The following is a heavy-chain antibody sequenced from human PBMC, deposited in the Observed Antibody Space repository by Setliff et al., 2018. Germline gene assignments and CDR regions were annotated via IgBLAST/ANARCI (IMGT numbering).Heavy chain of an antibody. Sequence: GGSLRLSCAASGFSFSSYAMSWVRQAPGKGLEWVANIKQDGSEKYYVDSVKGRFTISRDNAKNSLYLQMNSLRAEDTAVYYGAKERHGDYVLDYWGQGTLVTVS. J-gene: IGHJ4*02. CDR2: IKQDGSEK. D-gene: IGHD4-17*01. CDR3: AKERHGDYVLDY. V-gene: IGHV3-7*03. CDR1: GFSFSSYA.